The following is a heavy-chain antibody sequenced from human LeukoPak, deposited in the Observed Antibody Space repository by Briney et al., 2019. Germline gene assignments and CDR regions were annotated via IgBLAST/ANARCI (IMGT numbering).Heavy chain of an antibody. Sequence: ATVKVSCKASGYTFTGYYMHWVRQAPGQGLEWMGWINPNSGGTNYAQKFQGRVTMTRDTSISTAYMKLSRLRSDDTAVYYCARDMYSSSWYDWFDPWGQGTLVTVSS. J-gene: IGHJ5*02. CDR3: ARDMYSSSWYDWFDP. D-gene: IGHD6-13*01. V-gene: IGHV1-2*02. CDR2: INPNSGGT. CDR1: GYTFTGYY.